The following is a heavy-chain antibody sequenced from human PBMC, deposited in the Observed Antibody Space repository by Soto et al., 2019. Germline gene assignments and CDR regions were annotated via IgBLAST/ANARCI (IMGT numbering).Heavy chain of an antibody. D-gene: IGHD2-2*01. J-gene: IGHJ6*03. V-gene: IGHV1-69*02. CDR3: ARVPAIVVVPAAATYYYMDV. CDR1: GGTFSSYT. CDR2: IIPILGIA. Sequence: QVQLVQSGAEVKKPGSSVKVSCKASGGTFSSYTISWVRQAPGQGLEWMGRIIPILGIANYAQKFQGRVTIAADKSTSIAYMELSSLRSEDTAVYYCARVPAIVVVPAAATYYYMDVWGKGTTVTVSS.